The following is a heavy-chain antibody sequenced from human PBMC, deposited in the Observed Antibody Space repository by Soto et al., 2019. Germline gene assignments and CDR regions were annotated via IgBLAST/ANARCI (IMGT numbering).Heavy chain of an antibody. Sequence: PSETLSLTCAVSGYSISSGYYWGWIRQPPGKGLEWIGSIYHSGSTYYNPSLKSRVTISVDTSKNQFSLKLSSVTAADTAVYYCARVGNNWNLRWFDPWGQGTLVTVS. D-gene: IGHD1-20*01. CDR3: ARVGNNWNLRWFDP. CDR1: GYSISSGYY. V-gene: IGHV4-38-2*01. CDR2: IYHSGST. J-gene: IGHJ5*02.